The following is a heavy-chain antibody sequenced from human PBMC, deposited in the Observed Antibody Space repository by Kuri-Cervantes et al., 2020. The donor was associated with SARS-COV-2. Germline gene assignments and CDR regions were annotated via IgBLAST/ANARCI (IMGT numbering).Heavy chain of an antibody. V-gene: IGHV3-23*01. Sequence: ETLSLTCAASGFTFSAYAMIWVRQAPGKGLEWVSCLRRSGRSTYYADSVKGRFTISRDNSKNTLYLQMDSLRAEDTAIYYCAKDPPGGVTTGGRAFDIWDQGTMVTVSS. CDR3: AKDPPGGVTTGGRAFDI. CDR1: GFTFSAYA. J-gene: IGHJ3*02. CDR2: LRRSGRST. D-gene: IGHD4-17*01.